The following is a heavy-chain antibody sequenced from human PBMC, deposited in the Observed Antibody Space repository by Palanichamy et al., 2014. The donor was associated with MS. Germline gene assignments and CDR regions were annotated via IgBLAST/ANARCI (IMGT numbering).Heavy chain of an antibody. CDR2: IKSDGSSL. V-gene: IGHV3-74*01. CDR1: GFTFSSYW. J-gene: IGHJ3*02. D-gene: IGHD3-10*01. Sequence: EVQLVESGGGLVQPGGSLRHSCAASGFTFSSYWMHWVRQAPGKGLVWVSRIKSDGSSLSYADSVKGRFTISRDNAKTTLYLQMNSLRAEDTAVYYCAREQDGSGRQTDSFDIWGQGTMVTVSS. CDR3: AREQDGSGRQTDSFDI.